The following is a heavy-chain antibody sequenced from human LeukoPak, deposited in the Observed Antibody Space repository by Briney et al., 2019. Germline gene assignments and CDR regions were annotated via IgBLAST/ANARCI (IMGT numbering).Heavy chain of an antibody. CDR3: ARIVVGATTFPDY. CDR1: GGSISSSSYY. J-gene: IGHJ4*02. V-gene: IGHV4-39*01. D-gene: IGHD1-26*01. CDR2: IYYSGST. Sequence: SETLSLTCTVSGGSISSSSYYWGWLRQPPGKGLEWIGSIYYSGSTYYNPSLKSRVTISVDTSKNQFSLKLSSVTAADTAVYYCARIVVGATTFPDYWGQGTLVTVSS.